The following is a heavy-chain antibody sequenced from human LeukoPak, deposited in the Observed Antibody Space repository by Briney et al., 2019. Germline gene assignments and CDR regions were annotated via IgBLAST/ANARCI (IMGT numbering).Heavy chain of an antibody. D-gene: IGHD6-19*01. J-gene: IGHJ4*02. Sequence: SETLSLTCTVSGGSISGYYWSWIRQPPGKGLEWIGYIYYSGSTNYNPSLKSRVTISVDTSKNQFSLKLSSVTAADTAVYYCARAGGSGWYETDYWGQGTLVTVSS. CDR2: IYYSGST. V-gene: IGHV4-59*01. CDR1: GGSISGYY. CDR3: ARAGGSGWYETDY.